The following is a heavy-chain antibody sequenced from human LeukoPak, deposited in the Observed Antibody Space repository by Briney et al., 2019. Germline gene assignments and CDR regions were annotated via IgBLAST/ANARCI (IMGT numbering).Heavy chain of an antibody. CDR2: ISSSSTYI. CDR1: GFTFSSYT. Sequence: PGGSLRLSCAASGFTFSSYTMNWVHQAPGMGLEWVSSISSSSTYIYYADSVKGRFTISRDTAKTSLYLQMSSLRAEDTAIYYCARDHEYVSTIYYYYYMDVWGKGTTVTVSS. CDR3: ARDHEYVSTIYYYYYMDV. V-gene: IGHV3-21*01. D-gene: IGHD2-2*01. J-gene: IGHJ6*03.